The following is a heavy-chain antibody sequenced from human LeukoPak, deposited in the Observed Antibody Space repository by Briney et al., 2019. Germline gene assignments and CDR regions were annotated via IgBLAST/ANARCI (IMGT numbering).Heavy chain of an antibody. Sequence: GGSLRLSCAAPGFTFSSYRMTWVRQAPGRGLGWVSYISSSSTIYYADSVKGRFTISRDNAKNSLYLQMNSLRDEDTAVYYCARVLGGYWYFDLWGRGTLVTVSS. CDR1: GFTFSSYR. CDR2: ISSSSTI. J-gene: IGHJ2*01. D-gene: IGHD7-27*01. CDR3: ARVLGGYWYFDL. V-gene: IGHV3-48*02.